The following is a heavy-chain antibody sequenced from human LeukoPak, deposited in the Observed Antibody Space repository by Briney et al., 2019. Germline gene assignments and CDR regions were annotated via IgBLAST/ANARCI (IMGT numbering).Heavy chain of an antibody. CDR3: ATDYNNAFDY. D-gene: IGHD4-11*01. V-gene: IGHV1-8*03. Sequence: ASVKVSCKPSGYTFTSYDINWVRQATGQGLEWVGWMNPNSGNTGYAQKFQGRVTLTRNNSISTACMELSSLRSEDTAVYYCATDYNNAFDYWGQGTLVTVSS. CDR1: GYTFTSYD. J-gene: IGHJ4*02. CDR2: MNPNSGNT.